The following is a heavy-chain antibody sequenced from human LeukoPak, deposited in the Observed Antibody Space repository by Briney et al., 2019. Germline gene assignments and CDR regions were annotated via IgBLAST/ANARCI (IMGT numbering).Heavy chain of an antibody. Sequence: ETLSLTCTVFGGSVSSGSYYWSWIRQPPGKGLEWIGYIYYSGSTKYNPSLKSRVTMSVDTSKNQFSLKLSSVTAADTAVYYCARGAYYDSSGYDYWGQGTLVTVSS. J-gene: IGHJ4*02. V-gene: IGHV4-61*01. CDR2: IYYSGST. CDR1: GGSVSSGSYY. CDR3: ARGAYYDSSGYDY. D-gene: IGHD3-22*01.